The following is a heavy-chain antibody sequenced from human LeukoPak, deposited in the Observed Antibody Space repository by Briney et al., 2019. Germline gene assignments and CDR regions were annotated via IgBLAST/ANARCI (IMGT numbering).Heavy chain of an antibody. CDR2: ISWNSGSI. CDR3: AKESSGGSGFDL. Sequence: GGSLRLSCAASGFTFDDYAMHWVRQAPGKGLEWVSGISWNSGSIGYADSVKGRFTISRDNAKNSLYLQMNSLRAEDMALYYCAKESSGGSGFDLWGRGTLVTVSS. D-gene: IGHD2-15*01. CDR1: GFTFDDYA. V-gene: IGHV3-9*03. J-gene: IGHJ2*01.